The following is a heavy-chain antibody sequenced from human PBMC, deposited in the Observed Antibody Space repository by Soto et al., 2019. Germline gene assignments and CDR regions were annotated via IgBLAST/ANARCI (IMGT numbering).Heavy chain of an antibody. CDR2: INAGNGNT. D-gene: IGHD2-21*02. J-gene: IGHJ4*02. CDR1: GYTFTSYA. V-gene: IGHV1-3*05. Sequence: QVQLVQAGAEEKKPGASVKVSCKASGYTFTSYAMHRVRQAPRQRLEGMGWINAGNGNTKYSQKFQGRVTITRDTSASTAYMELSSLRSEDTAVYYCARSIVVVTALDYWGQGTLVTVSS. CDR3: ARSIVVVTALDY.